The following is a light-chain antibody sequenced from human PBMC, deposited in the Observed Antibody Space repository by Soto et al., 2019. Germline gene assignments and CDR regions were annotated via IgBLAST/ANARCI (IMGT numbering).Light chain of an antibody. J-gene: IGKJ4*01. CDR1: QSVGSH. CDR2: DAS. CDR3: QQSYSTPLT. V-gene: IGKV3D-11*02. Sequence: EIVLTQSPATLSLSPGDKATLSCRASQSVGSHLGWYQQKPGQVPRLLIYDASNRATGIPTRFSGSGAGTDFTLTISSLQPEDFATYYCQQSYSTPLTFGGGTKVDIK.